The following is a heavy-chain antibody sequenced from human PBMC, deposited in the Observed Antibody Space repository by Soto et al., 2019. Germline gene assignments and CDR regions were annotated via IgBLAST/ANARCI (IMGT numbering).Heavy chain of an antibody. D-gene: IGHD3-10*01. V-gene: IGHV1-69*13. Sequence: SLKVSCKASGGTFSSYAISWVRQAPGQGLEWMGGIIPIFGTANYAQKFQGRVTITADESTSTAYMELSSLRSEDTAVYYCARVIMVRGVTYFDYWGQGTLVTVSS. J-gene: IGHJ4*02. CDR1: GGTFSSYA. CDR2: IIPIFGTA. CDR3: ARVIMVRGVTYFDY.